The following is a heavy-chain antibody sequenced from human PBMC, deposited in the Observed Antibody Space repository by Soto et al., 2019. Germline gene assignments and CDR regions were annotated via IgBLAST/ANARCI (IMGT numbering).Heavy chain of an antibody. CDR3: ARQTYYYYGMDV. CDR2: IDPSDSYT. CDR1: VYSFTSYW. V-gene: IGHV5-10-1*01. J-gene: IGHJ6*02. Sequence: PGESLKISCKGSVYSFTSYWISWVRQMPGKGLEWMGRIDPSDSYTNYSPSFQGHVTISADKSISTAYLQWSSLKASDTAMYYCARQTYYYYGMDVWGQGTTVTVSS.